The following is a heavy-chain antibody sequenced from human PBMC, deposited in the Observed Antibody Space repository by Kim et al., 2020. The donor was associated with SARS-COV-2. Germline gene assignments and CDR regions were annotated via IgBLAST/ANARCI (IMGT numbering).Heavy chain of an antibody. CDR1: GYTFTSYG. Sequence: ASVKVSCKASGYTFTSYGISWVRQAPGQGLEWMGWISAYNGNTNYAQKLQGRVTMTTDTSTSTAYMELRSLRSDDTAVYYCARDRPHGTIVVVPAAIENALITESYYYYSGMDVWGHGTTVTVSS. D-gene: IGHD2-2*01. V-gene: IGHV1-18*04. J-gene: IGHJ6*02. CDR2: ISAYNGNT. CDR3: ARDRPHGTIVVVPAAIENALITESYYYYSGMDV.